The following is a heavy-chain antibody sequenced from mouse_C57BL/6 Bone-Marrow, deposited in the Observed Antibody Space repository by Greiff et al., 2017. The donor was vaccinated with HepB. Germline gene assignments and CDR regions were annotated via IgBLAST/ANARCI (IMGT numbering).Heavy chain of an antibody. Sequence: QVQLQQSGAELVRPGTSVKVSCKASGYAFTNYLLEWVKQRPGQGLEWIGVINPGSGGTNYNEKFKGKATLTADKSSSTAYMQLSSLTSEDSAVYFCARGRNGYDPYYFDYWGQGTTLTVSS. D-gene: IGHD2-2*01. CDR1: GYAFTNYL. J-gene: IGHJ2*01. CDR3: ARGRNGYDPYYFDY. V-gene: IGHV1-54*01. CDR2: INPGSGGT.